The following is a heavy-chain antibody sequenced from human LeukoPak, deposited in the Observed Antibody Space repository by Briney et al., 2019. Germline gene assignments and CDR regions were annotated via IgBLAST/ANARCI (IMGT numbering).Heavy chain of an antibody. CDR1: GFTFRSYW. V-gene: IGHV3-7*01. J-gene: IGHJ4*02. Sequence: GGSLRLSCAGSGFTFRSYWMSWVRQAPGKGLEWVANIKQDGSDKYYVDSVKGRFTISRDNAKKSLFLQMNSLRVEDTAVYYCARYYYGSYGYYFVPFDYWGQGTRVTVST. D-gene: IGHD3-22*01. CDR2: IKQDGSDK. CDR3: ARYYYGSYGYYFVPFDY.